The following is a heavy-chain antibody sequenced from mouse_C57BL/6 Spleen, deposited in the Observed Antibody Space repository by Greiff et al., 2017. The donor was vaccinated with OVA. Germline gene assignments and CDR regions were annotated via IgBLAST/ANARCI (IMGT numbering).Heavy chain of an antibody. Sequence: DVQLQESGPGLVKPSQSLSLTCSVTGYSITSGSYWNWIRQFPGNKLEWMGYISYDGSNNYNPSLKNRITITRDTSKNQYFLKMNSVATDDTATYYCAKEGGGNYLYAMDYWGQGTSVTVSS. CDR1: GYSITSGSY. J-gene: IGHJ4*01. D-gene: IGHD2-1*01. CDR2: ISYDGSN. V-gene: IGHV3-6*01. CDR3: AKEGGGNYLYAMDY.